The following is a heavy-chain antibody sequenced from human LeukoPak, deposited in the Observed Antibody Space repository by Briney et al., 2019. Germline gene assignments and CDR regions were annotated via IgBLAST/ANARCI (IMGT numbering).Heavy chain of an antibody. V-gene: IGHV1-46*01. Sequence: ASVKVSCKASGYTFTSYYMHCVRQAPGQGLEWMGIINPSGGSTSYAQKFQGIVTITRDMSTSTVYMELSSLRSEDTAVYYCAREAVPAANDYWGQGTLVTVSS. CDR1: GYTFTSYY. CDR3: AREAVPAANDY. CDR2: INPSGGST. D-gene: IGHD2-2*01. J-gene: IGHJ4*02.